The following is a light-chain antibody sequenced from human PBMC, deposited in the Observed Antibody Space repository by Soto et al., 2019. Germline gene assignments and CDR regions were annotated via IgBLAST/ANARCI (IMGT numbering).Light chain of an antibody. CDR2: ATS. J-gene: IGKJ1*01. Sequence: DIQMTQSPSSLSASVGDRVTITCRTSQNINKYLSWYQQKPGKAPKLLIYATSTLQSGVPSRFSGSGSGTDFTLTISTLQPEDFATYYCLQTYSTPRTFXQGTKVDIK. CDR3: LQTYSTPRT. V-gene: IGKV1-39*01. CDR1: QNINKY.